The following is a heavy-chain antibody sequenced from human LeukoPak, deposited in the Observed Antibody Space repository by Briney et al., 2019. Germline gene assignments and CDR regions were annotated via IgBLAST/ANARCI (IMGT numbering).Heavy chain of an antibody. CDR2: IGNGGT. Sequence: GGSLRLSCVASGLTVNNYAMTWVRQAPGKGLEWVSTIGNGGTYYADSVKGRFTISRDKSKNTLYLQLNSLTADDTAVYYCAKSPLRSYGPDPKTDYWGQGTLVTVSS. D-gene: IGHD4-17*01. J-gene: IGHJ4*02. CDR3: AKSPLRSYGPDPKTDY. V-gene: IGHV3-23*01. CDR1: GLTVNNYA.